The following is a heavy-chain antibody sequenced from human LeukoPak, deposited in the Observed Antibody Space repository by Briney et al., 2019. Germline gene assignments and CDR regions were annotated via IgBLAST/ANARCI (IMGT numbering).Heavy chain of an antibody. J-gene: IGHJ4*02. CDR3: ARLGEYSGYDY. D-gene: IGHD5-12*01. Sequence: PSETLSLTCTVSGGSFSSGSYYWDWIRQPPGKGLEWIGSIYYSGSTYYNPSLKSRVTISVDTSKNQFSLKLSSVTAADTALYYCARLGEYSGYDYWGQGALVTVSS. CDR1: GGSFSSGSYY. V-gene: IGHV4-39*01. CDR2: IYYSGST.